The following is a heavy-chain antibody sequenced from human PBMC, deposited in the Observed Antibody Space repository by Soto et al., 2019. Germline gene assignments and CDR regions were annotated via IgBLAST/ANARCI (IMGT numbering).Heavy chain of an antibody. D-gene: IGHD6-13*01. J-gene: IGHJ4*02. CDR1: GYTFTSYA. CDR3: ARDAAAGLKDY. CDR2: ISAYNGNT. Sequence: QVQLVQSGAEVKKPGASVKVSCKASGYTFTSYAISWVRQAPGQGLEWMGWISAYNGNTNYAQKRQGRFTXTXYTSTSTAYMELRSLRSDDTAVYYCARDAAAGLKDYWGQGTLVTVSS. V-gene: IGHV1-18*01.